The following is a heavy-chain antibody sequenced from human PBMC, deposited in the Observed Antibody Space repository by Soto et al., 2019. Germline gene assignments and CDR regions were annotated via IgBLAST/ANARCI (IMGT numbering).Heavy chain of an antibody. Sequence: PVGSLRLSCAASGFTFSSYAMSWVRQAPGKGLEWVPAISGSGGSTYYADSVKGRFTISRDNSKNTLYLQMNSLRAEDTAVYYCAKDWPRGAAAVRTSLDYWGQGTLVTVSS. CDR2: ISGSGGST. V-gene: IGHV3-23*01. CDR3: AKDWPRGAAAVRTSLDY. J-gene: IGHJ4*02. D-gene: IGHD6-13*01. CDR1: GFTFSSYA.